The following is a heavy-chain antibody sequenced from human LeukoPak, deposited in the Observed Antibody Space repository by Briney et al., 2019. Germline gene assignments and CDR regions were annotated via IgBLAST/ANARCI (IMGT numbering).Heavy chain of an antibody. CDR3: ARGGFNMVRGVIIPSNSYYYYMDI. V-gene: IGHV3-21*01. CDR2: ITSGDYV. CDR1: GFTFSAYS. D-gene: IGHD3-10*01. J-gene: IGHJ6*03. Sequence: GGSLRLSCAASGFTFSAYSMNWVRQAPGKGLEWVSSITSGDYVYFAASLKGRFTISRDNAKSSLYLQMNSLRAEDTAVYYCARGGFNMVRGVIIPSNSYYYYMDIWGKGTTVTVSS.